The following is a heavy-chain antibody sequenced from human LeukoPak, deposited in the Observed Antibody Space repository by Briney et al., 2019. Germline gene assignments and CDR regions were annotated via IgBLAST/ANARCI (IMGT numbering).Heavy chain of an antibody. Sequence: ASVKVSCKASGYTFTSYGISWVRQAPGQGLEWMGWISAYNGNTNYAQKLQGGVTMTTDTSTSTAYMELRSLRSDDTAVYYCARGGDYVWGSYHQPDYWGQGTLVTVSS. D-gene: IGHD3-16*02. J-gene: IGHJ4*02. CDR3: ARGGDYVWGSYHQPDY. CDR1: GYTFTSYG. V-gene: IGHV1-18*01. CDR2: ISAYNGNT.